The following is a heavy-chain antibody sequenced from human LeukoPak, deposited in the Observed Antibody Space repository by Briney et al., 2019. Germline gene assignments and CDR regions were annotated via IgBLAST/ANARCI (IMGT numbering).Heavy chain of an antibody. V-gene: IGHV1-46*01. CDR2: INPSGGST. CDR1: GYTFTIYY. J-gene: IGHJ6*02. CDR3: ARGGRDYYDSSGYYTYGMDV. D-gene: IGHD3-22*01. Sequence: ASVTVSCTASGYTFTIYYMHWVRQAPGQGLEWMGIINPSGGSTSYAQKFQGRVTMTRDTSTSTVYMELSSLRSEDTAVYYCARGGRDYYDSSGYYTYGMDVWGQGTTVTVSS.